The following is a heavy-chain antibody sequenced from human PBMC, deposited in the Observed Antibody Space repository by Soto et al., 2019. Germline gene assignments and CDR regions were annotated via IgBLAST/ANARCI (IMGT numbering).Heavy chain of an antibody. V-gene: IGHV3-13*01. CDR2: IGTLHDT. D-gene: IGHD2-8*02. J-gene: IGHJ5*02. CDR3: ARQASYWHGGGGWFDP. Sequence: EVQLVESGGGLVQPGGSLRLSCAASGFTFSAYDMHWVRQPTGKGLEWVSAIGTLHDTYYPDSVKGRISISRENAKNSLYLQMNSLPTGDTAVYYWARQASYWHGGGGWFDPWGQGTLVTVSS. CDR1: GFTFSAYD.